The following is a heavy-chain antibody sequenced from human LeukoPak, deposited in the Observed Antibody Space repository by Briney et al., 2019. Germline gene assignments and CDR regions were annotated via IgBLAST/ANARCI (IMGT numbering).Heavy chain of an antibody. D-gene: IGHD2-21*02. J-gene: IGHJ4*02. CDR1: GASIDSHSW. V-gene: IGHV4/OR15-8*01. CDR3: ARFAYCGGHCWYYFDY. CDR2: IYHSGGA. Sequence: KPSETLSLTCAVSGASIDSHSWWSWVRQPPGKGLEWIGEIYHSGGANYKPSLKSRVTMSVDTSKNQFSLKLNSVTAADTAVYYCARFAYCGGHCWYYFDYWGQGSLVTVSS.